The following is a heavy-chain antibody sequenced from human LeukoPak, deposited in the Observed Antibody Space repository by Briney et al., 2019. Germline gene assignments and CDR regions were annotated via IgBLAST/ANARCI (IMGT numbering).Heavy chain of an antibody. CDR3: ARSTIVVDAFDI. CDR2: IKQDGSEK. V-gene: IGHV3-7*01. Sequence: GGSLRLSCVVSGITFENYWMHWVRQAPGKGLEWVANIKQDGSEKYYVDSVKGRFTISRDNAKNSLYLQMNSLRAEDTAVYYCARSTIVVDAFDIWGQGTMVTVSS. D-gene: IGHD2-21*01. J-gene: IGHJ3*02. CDR1: GITFENYW.